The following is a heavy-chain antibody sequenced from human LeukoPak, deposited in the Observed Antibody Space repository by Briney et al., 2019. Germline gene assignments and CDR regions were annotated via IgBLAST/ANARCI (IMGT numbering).Heavy chain of an antibody. J-gene: IGHJ4*02. CDR2: LSSSSSYI. CDR3: ARDVLALAALPENFDY. CDR1: GFTFSSFS. D-gene: IGHD6-6*01. V-gene: IGHV3-21*01. Sequence: GGSLRFYCAASGFTFSSFSMDWLRHGPGKGREWVSSLSSSSSYIYYADSVKGRFTMSRDNAKNSLYLQMNSLRAEDTAVYYCARDVLALAALPENFDYWARGTLITVSS.